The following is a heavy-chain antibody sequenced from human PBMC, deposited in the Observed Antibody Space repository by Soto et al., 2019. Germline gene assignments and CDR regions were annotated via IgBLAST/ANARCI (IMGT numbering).Heavy chain of an antibody. J-gene: IGHJ5*02. V-gene: IGHV1-2*02. CDR3: ARDGLRYFDWPTEKNWFDP. D-gene: IGHD3-9*01. CDR2: INPNSGGT. Sequence: AASVKVSCKASGYTFTGYYMHWVRQAPGQGLEWMGWINPNSGGTNYAQKFQGRVTMTRDTSISTAYMELSRLRSDDTAVYYCARDGLRYFDWPTEKNWFDPWGQGTLVTVSS. CDR1: GYTFTGYY.